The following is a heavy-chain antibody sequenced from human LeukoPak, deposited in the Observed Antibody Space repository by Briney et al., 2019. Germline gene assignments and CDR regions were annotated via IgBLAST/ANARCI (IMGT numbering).Heavy chain of an antibody. J-gene: IGHJ4*02. V-gene: IGHV3-30*02. D-gene: IGHD5-18*01. CDR3: AKEGDSYGYGEDLDY. CDR1: GFTFSSYG. CDR2: IRYDGSNK. Sequence: PGGSLRLSCAASGFTFSSYGMHWVRQAPGKGLEWVAFIRYDGSNKYYADSVKGRFTISRDNSKNTLYLQMNSLRAEDTAVYYCAKEGDSYGYGEDLDYWGQGTLVTVSS.